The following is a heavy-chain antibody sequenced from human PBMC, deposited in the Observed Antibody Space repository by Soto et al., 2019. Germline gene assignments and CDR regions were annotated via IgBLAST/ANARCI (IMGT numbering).Heavy chain of an antibody. Sequence: ASVKVSCKGFGYSFMKYGINWVRQAPGQGLEWVGWISPYSGYTHSAQKFHGRLTLTTDTAASTAYMELRILRSADTALYYCAREASVLIPATQPSRFDSWGQGTLVTVSS. J-gene: IGHJ4*02. CDR3: AREASVLIPATQPSRFDS. CDR2: ISPYSGYT. CDR1: GYSFMKYG. D-gene: IGHD2-8*01. V-gene: IGHV1-18*01.